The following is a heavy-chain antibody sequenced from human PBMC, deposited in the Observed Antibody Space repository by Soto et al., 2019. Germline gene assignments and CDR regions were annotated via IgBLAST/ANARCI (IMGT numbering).Heavy chain of an antibody. J-gene: IGHJ4*02. D-gene: IGHD6-6*01. Sequence: EVQLVESGGGLVKPGGSLRLSCAASGFTFSSYSMNWVRQAPGKGLEWVSSISSSSSYIYYADSVKGRFTISRDNAKNPLYLQMNSLRAEDTAVYYCARIRTAARPDDRIDYWGQGTLVTVSS. CDR2: ISSSSSYI. CDR1: GFTFSSYS. CDR3: ARIRTAARPDDRIDY. V-gene: IGHV3-21*01.